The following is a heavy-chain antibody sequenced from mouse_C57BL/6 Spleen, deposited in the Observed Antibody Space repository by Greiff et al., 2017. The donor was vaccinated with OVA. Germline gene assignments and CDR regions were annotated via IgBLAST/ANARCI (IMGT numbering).Heavy chain of an antibody. J-gene: IGHJ1*03. CDR3: VRDSYSNCDWYFDV. CDR2: IRSKSSNYAT. V-gene: IGHV10-3*01. CDR1: GFTFNTYA. D-gene: IGHD2-5*01. Sequence: EVKLVESGGGLVQPKGSLKLSCAASGFTFNTYAMHWVRQAPGKGLEWVARIRSKSSNYATYYADSVKDRFTISRDDLQSMLYLQMNNLKTSETAMYYGVRDSYSNCDWYFDVWGTGTTVTVSS.